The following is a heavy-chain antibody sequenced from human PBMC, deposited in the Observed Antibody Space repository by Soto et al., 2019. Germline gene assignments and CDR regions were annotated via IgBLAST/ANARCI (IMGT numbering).Heavy chain of an antibody. J-gene: IGHJ4*02. CDR1: GFIFSSHT. CDR3: AGGWLRDPWMY. Sequence: EVQLVESGGGLVKPGGSLRLSCAASGFIFSSHTMNWVRQVPGKGLEWVSSISASSTYIYYADSLKGRFTISRDNAYNSLSLQVSSLRAEDTAVYYCAGGWLRDPWMYWGQGTLVTVSS. V-gene: IGHV3-21*02. CDR2: ISASSTYI. D-gene: IGHD5-12*01.